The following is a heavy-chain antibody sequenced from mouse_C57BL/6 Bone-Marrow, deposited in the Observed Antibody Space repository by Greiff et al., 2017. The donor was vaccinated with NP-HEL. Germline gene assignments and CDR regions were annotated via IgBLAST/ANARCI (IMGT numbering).Heavy chain of an antibody. J-gene: IGHJ3*01. D-gene: IGHD1-1*01. V-gene: IGHV5-17*01. CDR2: ISSGSSTI. CDR3: ARGDYYGSRGFAH. CDR1: GFTFSDYG. Sequence: DVHLVESGGGLVKPGGSLKLSCAASGFTFSDYGMHWVRQAPEKGLEWVAYISSGSSTIYYADTVKGRFTISRDNAKNTLFLQMTSLRSEDTAMYYCARGDYYGSRGFAHWGQGTLVTVSA.